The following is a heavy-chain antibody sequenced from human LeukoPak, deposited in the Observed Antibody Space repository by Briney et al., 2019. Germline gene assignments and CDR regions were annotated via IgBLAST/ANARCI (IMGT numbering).Heavy chain of an antibody. D-gene: IGHD3-22*01. CDR1: GYSISSGYY. J-gene: IGHJ6*03. CDR2: IYHSGST. CDR3: ASLVDSSGYYGLPYYMDV. Sequence: SETLSLTCTVSGYSISSGYYWGWIRQPPGKGLEWIGRIYHSGSTYYNPSLKSRVTISVDTSKNQFSLKLSSVTAADTAVYYCASLVDSSGYYGLPYYMDVWGKGTTVTVSS. V-gene: IGHV4-38-2*02.